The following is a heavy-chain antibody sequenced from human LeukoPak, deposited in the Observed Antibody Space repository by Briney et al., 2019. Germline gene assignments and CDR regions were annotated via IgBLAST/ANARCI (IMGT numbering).Heavy chain of an antibody. J-gene: IGHJ4*02. CDR2: ISGGGETA. Sequence: GGSLRLSCAVSGFTFSSSAMGWVRRAPGKGLEGVSSISGGGETAYYADSVKGRFTVSRDNSKNTLYLQMNSLRAEDTAIYYCAKDQSYGFDYWGQGTLVTVSS. V-gene: IGHV3-23*01. CDR3: AKDQSYGFDY. CDR1: GFTFSSSA. D-gene: IGHD5-18*01.